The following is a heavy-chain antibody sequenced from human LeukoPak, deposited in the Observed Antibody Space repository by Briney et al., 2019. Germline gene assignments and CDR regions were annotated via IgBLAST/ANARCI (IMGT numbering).Heavy chain of an antibody. CDR3: ARHGKGVTYFYTFDI. CDR2: VYASGAT. J-gene: IGHJ3*02. CDR1: GGSITNYY. V-gene: IGHV4-59*08. Sequence: SETLSLTCTVSGGSITNYYWSCIRQPPGEGLEWIGYVYASGATNSNPSLKSRVTISVDTSKNQFSLKLSSVTAADTAVYYCARHGKGVTYFYTFDIWGQGTVVAVSS. D-gene: IGHD2/OR15-2a*01.